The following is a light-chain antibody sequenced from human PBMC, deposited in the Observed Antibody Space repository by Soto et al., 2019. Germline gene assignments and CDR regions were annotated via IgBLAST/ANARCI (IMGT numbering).Light chain of an antibody. CDR2: DAS. Sequence: EIVLTQSPATLSLSPGERAALSCRASHSVGGYLHWYQQKPGQAPRLLIYDASNRPSGIPARFSGSGSGTAFSLTISSLEPEDLAVYYCHQRSNWPPLTFGGGTKVEIK. CDR3: HQRSNWPPLT. CDR1: HSVGGY. V-gene: IGKV3-11*01. J-gene: IGKJ4*01.